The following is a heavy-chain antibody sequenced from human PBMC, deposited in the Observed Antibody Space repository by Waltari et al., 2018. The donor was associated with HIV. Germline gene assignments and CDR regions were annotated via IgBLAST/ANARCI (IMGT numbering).Heavy chain of an antibody. CDR3: AREGSTVASFHH. J-gene: IGHJ1*01. CDR2: IKDEGSDK. CDR1: GFSFKTHW. Sequence: EVQLVESGGGLVQPGGSLRLSCAASGFSFKTHWMTWVRLAPGKGLEWVANIKDEGSDKFYVDSVKGRFTISRDNAKNSLYLQMNSLRVEDTAIYYCAREGSTVASFHHWGQGTLVTVSS. D-gene: IGHD4-17*01. V-gene: IGHV3-7*01.